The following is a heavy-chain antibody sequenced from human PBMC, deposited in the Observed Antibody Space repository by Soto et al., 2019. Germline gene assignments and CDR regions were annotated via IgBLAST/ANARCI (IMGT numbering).Heavy chain of an antibody. CDR3: ARESSERITIFGVAPGWFNP. V-gene: IGHV1-69*06. CDR1: GGTFSSYA. D-gene: IGHD3-3*01. Sequence: WASVKVSCKASGGTFSSYAISWVRQAPGQGLEWMGGIIPIFGTANYAQKFQGRVTITADKSTSTAYMELSSLRSEDTAVYYCARESSERITIFGVAPGWFNPWGQGTLVTVSS. J-gene: IGHJ5*02. CDR2: IIPIFGTA.